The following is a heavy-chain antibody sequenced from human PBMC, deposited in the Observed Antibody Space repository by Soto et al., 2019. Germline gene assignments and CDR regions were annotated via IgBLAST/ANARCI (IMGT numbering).Heavy chain of an antibody. CDR2: ISSSGSTI. CDR1: GFTFSSYE. CDR3: ARVPYSSSWPNDY. Sequence: EVQLVESGGGLVQPGGSLRLSCAASGFTFSSYEMNWVRQAPGKGLEWVSYISSSGSTIYYADSVKGRFTISRDNAKNSLYLQMNSLRAEDTAVYYCARVPYSSSWPNDYWGQGTLVTVSS. V-gene: IGHV3-48*03. D-gene: IGHD6-13*01. J-gene: IGHJ4*02.